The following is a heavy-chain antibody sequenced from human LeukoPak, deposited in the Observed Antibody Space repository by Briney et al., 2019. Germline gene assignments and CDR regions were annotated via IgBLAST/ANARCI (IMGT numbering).Heavy chain of an antibody. CDR1: GGSISSSGYY. Sequence: SETLSLTCGVSGGSISSSGYYWAWIRQPPGTGLEWIGSISYTGTTYYNPSPKSRLTISADRSKNQFSLKLTSVTAADTAVYYCARRRIVATIDYWGQGTLVTVSS. V-gene: IGHV4-39*01. CDR2: ISYTGTT. J-gene: IGHJ4*02. D-gene: IGHD5-12*01. CDR3: ARRRIVATIDY.